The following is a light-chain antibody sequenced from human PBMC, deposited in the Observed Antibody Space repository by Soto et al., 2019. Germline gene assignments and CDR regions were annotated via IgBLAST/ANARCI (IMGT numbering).Light chain of an antibody. CDR2: DAS. CDR3: QQRSSWLT. V-gene: IGKV3-11*01. J-gene: IGKJ4*01. CDR1: QSVDSD. Sequence: EVVVTQSPATLSVSPGERVTLSCRASQSVDSDVAWFQHKPGQAPRLLIYDASNRATGIPARFSGSGSGTDFTLTISSLEPEDFAVYYCQQRSSWLTFGGGTKVEIK.